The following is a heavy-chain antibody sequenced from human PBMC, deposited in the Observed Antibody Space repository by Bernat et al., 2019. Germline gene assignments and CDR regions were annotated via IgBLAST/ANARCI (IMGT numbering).Heavy chain of an antibody. J-gene: IGHJ4*02. CDR1: GGSISSYY. CDR3: ARRAVAGTYLDY. Sequence: VQLQESGPGLVKPSETLSLTCTVSGGSISSYYWSWIRQPPGKGLEWIGYIYYSGSTNYNPSLKSRVTISVDTSKNQFSLKLGSVTAADTAVYYCARRAVAGTYLDYWGQGTLVTVSS. D-gene: IGHD6-19*01. CDR2: IYYSGST. V-gene: IGHV4-59*01.